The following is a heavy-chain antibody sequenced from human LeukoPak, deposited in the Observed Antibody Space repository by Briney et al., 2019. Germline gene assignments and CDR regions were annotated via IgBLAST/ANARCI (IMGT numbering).Heavy chain of an antibody. V-gene: IGHV1-2*02. Sequence: ASVKVSCKASGYTFSGYYMHWVRQAPGQGLEWMGWINPNSGGTNYAQKFQGRVTMTRDTSISTAYMELSRLRSDDTAVYYCARGGGTSGWFYYFDYWGQGTLVTVSS. CDR3: ARGGGTSGWFYYFDY. D-gene: IGHD6-19*01. CDR2: INPNSGGT. CDR1: GYTFSGYY. J-gene: IGHJ4*02.